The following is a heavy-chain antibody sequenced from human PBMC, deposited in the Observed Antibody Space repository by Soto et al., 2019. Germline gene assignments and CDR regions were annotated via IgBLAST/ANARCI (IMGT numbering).Heavy chain of an antibody. V-gene: IGHV1-69*01. J-gene: IGHJ6*02. CDR2: IIPIFGTA. CDR3: ASSITMVRGVIINYYGMDV. Sequence: QVQLVQSGAEVKKPGSSVKVSCKASGGTFSSYAISWVRQAPGQGLEWMGGIIPIFGTANYAQKFQGRVTITADESTSKAYMELSSLRSEDTAVYYCASSITMVRGVIINYYGMDVWGQGTMVTVSS. D-gene: IGHD3-10*01. CDR1: GGTFSSYA.